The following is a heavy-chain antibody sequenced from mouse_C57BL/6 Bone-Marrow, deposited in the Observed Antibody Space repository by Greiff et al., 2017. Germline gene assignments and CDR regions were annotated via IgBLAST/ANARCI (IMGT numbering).Heavy chain of an antibody. Sequence: DVKLVESGGGLVKPGGSLKLSCAASGFTFSDYGMHWVRQAPEKGLEWVAYISSGSSTIYYADTVKGRFTISRDNAKNTLFLQMTSLRSEDTAMYYCARPPVVATDFDVWGTGTTVTVSS. CDR1: GFTFSDYG. J-gene: IGHJ1*03. V-gene: IGHV5-17*01. CDR3: ARPPVVATDFDV. D-gene: IGHD1-1*01. CDR2: ISSGSSTI.